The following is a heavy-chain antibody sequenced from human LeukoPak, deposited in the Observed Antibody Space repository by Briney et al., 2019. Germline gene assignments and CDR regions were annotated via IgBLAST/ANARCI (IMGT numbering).Heavy chain of an antibody. CDR3: ARTSIADPL. Sequence: LETLFLTRTVSGGSISSYYWSWIRQPPGKGLEWIGYIYYTGSTNYNPSLKSRVTISVDTSKNQFSLKLNSVTAADTAVYYCARTSIADPLWGEGTLVSVSS. CDR1: GGSISSYY. D-gene: IGHD6-6*01. V-gene: IGHV4-59*01. CDR2: IYYTGST. J-gene: IGHJ1*01.